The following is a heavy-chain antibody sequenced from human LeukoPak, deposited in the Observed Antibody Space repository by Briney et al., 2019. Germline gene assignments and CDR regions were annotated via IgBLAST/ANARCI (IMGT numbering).Heavy chain of an antibody. J-gene: IGHJ6*03. V-gene: IGHV1-69*06. Sequence: ASVKVSCKASGYTFTSYHMHWVRQAPGQGLEWMGGIIPIFGTANYAQKFQGRVTITADKSTSTAYMELSSLRSEDTAVYYCATTKYYIAAAQYYYMDVWGKGTTVTVSS. CDR2: IIPIFGTA. D-gene: IGHD6-6*01. CDR1: GYTFTSYH. CDR3: ATTKYYIAAAQYYYMDV.